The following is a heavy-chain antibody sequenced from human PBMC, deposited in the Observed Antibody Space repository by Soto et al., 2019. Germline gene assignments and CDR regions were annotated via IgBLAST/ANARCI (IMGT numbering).Heavy chain of an antibody. CDR3: SSLFYCSSTSCYYHYGMDV. Sequence: SETLSLTCAVSGGSISSGGYFWSWIRQPPGKGLEWIGYIYHSGSTYYNPSLKSRVSISVDRSKNQFSLKLSSVTAADTAVYYCSSLFYCSSTSCYYHYGMDVWGQGTTVTVSS. D-gene: IGHD2-2*01. CDR2: IYHSGST. CDR1: GGSISSGGYF. J-gene: IGHJ6*02. V-gene: IGHV4-30-2*01.